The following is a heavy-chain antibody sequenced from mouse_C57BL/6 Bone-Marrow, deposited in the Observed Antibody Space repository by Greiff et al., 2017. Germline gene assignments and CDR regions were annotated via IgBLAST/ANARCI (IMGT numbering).Heavy chain of an antibody. CDR2: IYPGNRDT. V-gene: IGHV1-5*01. Sequence: EVQLQQSGTVLARPGASVKMSCKTSGYTFTSYWMHWVKQRPGQGLEWIGAIYPGNRDTSYNQKFKGKAKPTAVTSASTAYMELSRLTNEDSAVYYCTRTVYYYGSSFAYWGQGTLVTVSA. CDR1: GYTFTSYW. D-gene: IGHD1-1*01. CDR3: TRTVYYYGSSFAY. J-gene: IGHJ3*01.